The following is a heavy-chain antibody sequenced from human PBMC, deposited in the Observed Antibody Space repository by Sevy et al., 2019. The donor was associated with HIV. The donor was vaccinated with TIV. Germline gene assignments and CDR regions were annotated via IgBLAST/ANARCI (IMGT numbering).Heavy chain of an antibody. D-gene: IGHD3-22*01. J-gene: IGHJ5*02. CDR1: GDSVSSNSAA. CDR2: TYYRSKWYN. CDR3: ARADPCYYDSSGYYGWFDP. V-gene: IGHV6-1*01. Sequence: SQTLSLTCAISGDSVSSNSAAWNWIRQSPSRGLEWLGRTYYRSKWYNDYVVSVKSRITINPDTSKNQFSLQLNSVTPEDTAVYYCARADPCYYDSSGYYGWFDPWGQGTLVTVSS.